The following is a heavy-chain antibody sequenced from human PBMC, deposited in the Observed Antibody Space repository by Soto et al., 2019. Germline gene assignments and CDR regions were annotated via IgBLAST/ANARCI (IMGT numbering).Heavy chain of an antibody. CDR2: ISSSSSTI. CDR3: ARDGVYSYGPFDY. CDR1: GFTFSSYS. Sequence: EVQLVESGGGLVQPGGSLRLSCAASGFTFSSYSMNWVRQAPGKGLEWVSYISSSSSTIYYADSVKGRFTISRDNAKNSMDLQMNSLRAEDTAVYYCARDGVYSYGPFDYWGHGTLVTVSS. V-gene: IGHV3-48*01. D-gene: IGHD5-18*01. J-gene: IGHJ4*01.